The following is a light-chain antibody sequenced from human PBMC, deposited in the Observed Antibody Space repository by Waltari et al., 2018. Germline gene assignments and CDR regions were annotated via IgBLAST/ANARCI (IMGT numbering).Light chain of an antibody. CDR1: QSVLYRSNNKSY. CDR3: QQYYSTPWT. CDR2: WAS. V-gene: IGKV4-1*01. Sequence: DIVMTQSPDSLAVSLGERATINCKSSQSVLYRSNNKSYLAWYQHKPGQPPKLLIYWASTRESGVPDRFRGSGSGTDFTLTISSLQAEDVAVYYCQQYYSTPWTFGQGTKVEI. J-gene: IGKJ1*01.